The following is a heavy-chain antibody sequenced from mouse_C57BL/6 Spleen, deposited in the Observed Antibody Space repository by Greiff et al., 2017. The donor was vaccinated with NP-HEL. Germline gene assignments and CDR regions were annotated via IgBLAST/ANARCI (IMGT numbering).Heavy chain of an antibody. J-gene: IGHJ4*01. V-gene: IGHV1-15*01. Sequence: VQLQQSGAELVRPGASVTLSCKASGYTFTDYEMHWVKQTPVHGLEWIGAIDPETGGTAYNQKFKGKAILTADKSSSTAYMELRSLTSEDSAVYYCTRNLLYAMDYWGQGTSVTVSS. CDR2: IDPETGGT. CDR3: TRNLLYAMDY. CDR1: GYTFTDYE. D-gene: IGHD2-10*01.